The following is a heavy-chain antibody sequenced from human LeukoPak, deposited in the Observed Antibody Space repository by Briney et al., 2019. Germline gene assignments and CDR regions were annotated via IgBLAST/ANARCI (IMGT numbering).Heavy chain of an antibody. CDR1: GGSFSGYY. Sequence: SETLSLTCAVYGGSFSGYYWSWIRQPPGKGLEWIGEINHSGSTNYNPSLKSRVTISVDTSKNQFPLKLSSVTAADTAVYYCARARGVVHTAGYMDVWGKGTTVTVSS. CDR3: ARARGVVHTAGYMDV. D-gene: IGHD3-3*01. J-gene: IGHJ6*03. CDR2: INHSGST. V-gene: IGHV4-34*01.